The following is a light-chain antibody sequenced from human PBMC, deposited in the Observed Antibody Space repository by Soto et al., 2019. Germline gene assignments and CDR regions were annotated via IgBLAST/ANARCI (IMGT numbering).Light chain of an antibody. V-gene: IGKV2-30*01. J-gene: IGKJ5*01. CDR1: QSLVYSDGNTY. CDR3: MQGTHWPPIT. Sequence: DVVMTQSPLSLSVTLGQPASISCRSSQSLVYSDGNTYLNWFQQRPGQSPRRLINQVSNRDSGVPDRFSGSVSGTDFTLEISRVEADDVGVYYCMQGTHWPPITFGQGTRLEIK. CDR2: QVS.